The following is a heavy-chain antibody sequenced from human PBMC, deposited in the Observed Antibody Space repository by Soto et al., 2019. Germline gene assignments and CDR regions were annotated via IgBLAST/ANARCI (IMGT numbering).Heavy chain of an antibody. CDR3: AKDLGYYYDSSGLTS. Sequence: GGSLRLSCAASGFTFSSYAMSWVRQAPGKGLEWVSAISGSGGSTYYADSVKGRFTISRDNSKNTLYLQMNSLRAEDTAVYYRAKDLGYYYDSSGLTSWGQGTLVTVSS. J-gene: IGHJ4*02. CDR1: GFTFSSYA. CDR2: ISGSGGST. D-gene: IGHD3-22*01. V-gene: IGHV3-23*01.